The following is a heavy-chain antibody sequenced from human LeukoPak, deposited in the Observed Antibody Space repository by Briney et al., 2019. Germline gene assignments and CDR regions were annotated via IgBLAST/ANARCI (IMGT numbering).Heavy chain of an antibody. J-gene: IGHJ5*02. CDR1: GGSTTDYF. CDR2: INHSGST. D-gene: IGHD2-2*02. V-gene: IGHV4-34*01. Sequence: SETLSLTCTVSGGSTTDYFWSWIRQPAGKGLEWIGEINHSGSTNYNPSLKSRVTISVDTSKNQFSLKLSSVTAADTAVYYCARGEREDQNCSSTSCYTNWFDPWGQGTLVTVSS. CDR3: ARGEREDQNCSSTSCYTNWFDP.